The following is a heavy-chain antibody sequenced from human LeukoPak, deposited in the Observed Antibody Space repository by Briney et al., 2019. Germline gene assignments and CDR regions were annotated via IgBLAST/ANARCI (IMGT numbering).Heavy chain of an antibody. Sequence: ASVKVSCKASGYTFTSYYMHWVRQAPGQGLEWMGIINPSGGSTSYAQKFQGRVTMTRDMSTSTVYMELSSLRSEDTAVYYCARALREYYYYYYMDVWGKGTTVTVS. V-gene: IGHV1-46*01. CDR3: ARALREYYYYYYMDV. D-gene: IGHD3-16*01. CDR2: INPSGGST. J-gene: IGHJ6*03. CDR1: GYTFTSYY.